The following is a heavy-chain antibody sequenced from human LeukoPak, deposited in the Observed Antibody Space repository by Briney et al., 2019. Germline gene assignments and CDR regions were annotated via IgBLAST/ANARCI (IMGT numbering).Heavy chain of an antibody. CDR1: GFSVSSNY. CDR3: ARDCGGDCSDAFDI. CDR2: IYSGGST. Sequence: GGSLRLSCAASGFSVSSNYMSWVRQAPGKGLEWVSVIYSGGSTYYADSVMGRFTISRDNSKNTLYLQMNSLRAEDTAVYYCARDCGGDCSDAFDIWGQGTMVSVSS. D-gene: IGHD2-21*02. V-gene: IGHV3-53*01. J-gene: IGHJ3*02.